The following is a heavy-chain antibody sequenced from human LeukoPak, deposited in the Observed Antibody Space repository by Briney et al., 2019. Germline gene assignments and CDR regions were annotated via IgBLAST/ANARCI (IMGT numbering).Heavy chain of an antibody. CDR1: GFTLNNYA. V-gene: IGHV3-30*04. Sequence: PGRSLRLSCAASGFTLNNYAMHWVRQAPGKGLEWVAVILYDGSNKYYADFVTGRFTITRDNSKNTLYLQMNSRRAGDTAVYYCARGPELSSESYPFDYWGQGTLVTVSS. CDR3: ARGPELSSESYPFDY. CDR2: ILYDGSNK. J-gene: IGHJ4*02. D-gene: IGHD1-26*01.